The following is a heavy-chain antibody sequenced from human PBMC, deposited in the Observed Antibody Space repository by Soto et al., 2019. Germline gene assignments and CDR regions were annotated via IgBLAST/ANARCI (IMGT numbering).Heavy chain of an antibody. V-gene: IGHV3-7*01. Sequence: EMQLAESGGGLVQPGGSLRLSCAASGITFSNYWMSWIRQAPGKGLEWVAHINPDGSQKYYVDSTKGRFTISRDNAKNSLSLQSSSLRAEDTALYYCVGFGGLNVWGRGTTVTVAS. CDR3: VGFGGLNV. D-gene: IGHD3-10*01. CDR1: GITFSNYW. CDR2: INPDGSQK. J-gene: IGHJ6*04.